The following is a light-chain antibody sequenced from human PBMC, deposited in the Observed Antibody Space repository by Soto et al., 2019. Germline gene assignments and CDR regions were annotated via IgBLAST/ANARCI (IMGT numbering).Light chain of an antibody. CDR2: GNN. Sequence: QSVLTQPPSVSGAPGQRITISCTGSSSNIGTGYDVHWYQQVPGTAPKLLIYGNNNRPSGVPDRFSGSKSGTSASLAITGLQAEDEADYYCQAYDSTLRAEVFGGGTKVTVL. CDR1: SSNIGTGYD. CDR3: QAYDSTLRAEV. V-gene: IGLV1-40*01. J-gene: IGLJ3*02.